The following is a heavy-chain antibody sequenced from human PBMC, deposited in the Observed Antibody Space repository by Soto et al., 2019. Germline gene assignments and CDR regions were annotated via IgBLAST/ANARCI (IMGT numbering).Heavy chain of an antibody. V-gene: IGHV4-34*01. CDR2: INHSGST. J-gene: IGHJ4*02. CDR1: GGSFSGYY. D-gene: IGHD5-18*01. CDR3: ARKNVGYSYRYAWYYFDY. Sequence: SETLSLTCAVYGGSFSGYYWSWIRQPPGKGLEWIGEINHSGSTNYNPSLKSRVTISVDTSKNQFSLKLSSVTAADTAVYYCARKNVGYSYRYAWYYFDYWGQGTLVTVSS.